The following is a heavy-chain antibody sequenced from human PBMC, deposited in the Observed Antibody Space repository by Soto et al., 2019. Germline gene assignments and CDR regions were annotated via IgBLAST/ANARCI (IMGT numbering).Heavy chain of an antibody. V-gene: IGHV3-23*01. D-gene: IGHD2-21*01. CDR2: ITTGSVT. CDR3: ASAHSDFHH. Sequence: PGGSLRLSCAASGFTFSNYAVKWVRQAPGKGLEWVSTITTGSVTYYADSVKGRFTVSRDNPKNTLYLQMNSLRADDTAVYYCASAHSDFHHWGQGTLVTVSS. J-gene: IGHJ4*02. CDR1: GFTFSNYA.